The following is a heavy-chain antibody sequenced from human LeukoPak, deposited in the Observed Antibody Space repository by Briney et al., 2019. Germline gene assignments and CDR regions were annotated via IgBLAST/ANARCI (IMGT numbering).Heavy chain of an antibody. CDR3: ARAGIASSQRWFDP. J-gene: IGHJ5*02. V-gene: IGHV1-69*13. CDR2: IVPVFGTA. Sequence: SVKVSCKASGASFSNYAISWVRQAPGQGLEWMGGIVPVFGTAKYALKFQGRVSITADESTSTGYMDLGSLSSEDTAVYYCARAGIASSQRWFDPWGQGTLVIVSS. D-gene: IGHD6-13*01. CDR1: GASFSNYA.